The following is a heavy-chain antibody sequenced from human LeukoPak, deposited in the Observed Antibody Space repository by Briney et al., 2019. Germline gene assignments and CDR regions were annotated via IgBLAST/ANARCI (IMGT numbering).Heavy chain of an antibody. D-gene: IGHD4-17*01. CDR3: ARDFNDYGDYAGLENAFDI. J-gene: IGHJ3*02. Sequence: ASVKVSCKASGYTFTGYYMHWVRQAPGQGLEWMGWINPNSGGTNYAQKFQGRVTITADKSTSTAYMELSSLRSEDTAVYYCARDFNDYGDYAGLENAFDIWGQGTMVTVSS. V-gene: IGHV1-2*02. CDR1: GYTFTGYY. CDR2: INPNSGGT.